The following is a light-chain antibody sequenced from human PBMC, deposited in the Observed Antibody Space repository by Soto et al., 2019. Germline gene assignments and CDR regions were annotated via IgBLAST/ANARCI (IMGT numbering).Light chain of an antibody. CDR1: QSVSNTY. Sequence: EIVLTQSPGTLSLSPGERATLSCRASQSVSNTYLAWYQQKPGQAPRLLIYDASSRATGIPDRFSGSGSGTDVTLTISRLEPEDFAAYYCQQYGRSPGLFTFGPGTKVDIK. CDR3: QQYGRSPGLFT. CDR2: DAS. J-gene: IGKJ3*01. V-gene: IGKV3-20*01.